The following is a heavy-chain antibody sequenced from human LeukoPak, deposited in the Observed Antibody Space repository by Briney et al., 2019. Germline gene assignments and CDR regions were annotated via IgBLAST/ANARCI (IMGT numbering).Heavy chain of an antibody. CDR1: GGSISSNY. J-gene: IGHJ4*02. Sequence: SETLSLTCTVSGGSISSNYWSWIRQTPGKGLEWIGYVYSSGSTNYNPSLKSRVTISVDTSKDQFSLKLTSATAADTAVYYCARGATYWGQGTLVTVSS. CDR2: VYSSGST. V-gene: IGHV4-59*01. CDR3: ARGATY.